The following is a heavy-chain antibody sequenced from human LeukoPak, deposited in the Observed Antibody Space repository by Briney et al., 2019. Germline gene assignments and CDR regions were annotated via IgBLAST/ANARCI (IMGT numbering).Heavy chain of an antibody. V-gene: IGHV4-59*08. CDR2: IYYSGST. J-gene: IGHJ4*02. D-gene: IGHD5-24*01. CDR3: ARWLQPLTAFDY. Sequence: PSETLSLTCTVSGGSISSYYWSWIRQPPGKGLEWTGYIYYSGSTNYNPSLKSRVTISVDTSKNQFSLKLSSVTAADTAVYYCARWLQPLTAFDYWGQGTLVTVSS. CDR1: GGSISSYY.